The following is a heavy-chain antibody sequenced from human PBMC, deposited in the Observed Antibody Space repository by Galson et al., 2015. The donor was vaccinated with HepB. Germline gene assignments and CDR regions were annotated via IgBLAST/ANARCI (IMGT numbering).Heavy chain of an antibody. CDR2: ISYDGSNK. Sequence: SLRLSCAASGFTFSSYGMHWVRQAPGKGLEWVAVISYDGSNKYYADSVKGRFTISRDNSKNTLYLQMNSLRAEDTAVYYCAKDQWEDSAFDIWGQGTMVTVSS. D-gene: IGHD1-26*01. CDR1: GFTFSSYG. CDR3: AKDQWEDSAFDI. V-gene: IGHV3-30*18. J-gene: IGHJ3*02.